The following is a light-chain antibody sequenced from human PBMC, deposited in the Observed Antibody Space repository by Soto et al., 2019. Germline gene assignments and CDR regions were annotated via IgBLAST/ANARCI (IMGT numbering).Light chain of an antibody. CDR3: NSYADSHTYV. Sequence: QSALTQPASASGSPGQSVTISCTGTSSDVGRYNFVSWYQHHPGKAPKLMIYDVSQRPSGVPDRFSGSKSGNTASLTVSGLQAEDEADYYCNSYADSHTYVFGTGTKVTVL. J-gene: IGLJ1*01. V-gene: IGLV2-8*01. CDR2: DVS. CDR1: SSDVGRYNF.